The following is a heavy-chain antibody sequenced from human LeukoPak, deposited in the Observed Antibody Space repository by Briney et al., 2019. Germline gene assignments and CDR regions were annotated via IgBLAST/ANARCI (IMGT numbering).Heavy chain of an antibody. V-gene: IGHV1-8*03. CDR2: MNPNSGNT. D-gene: IGHD6-19*01. Sequence: ASVKVSCKASGYTFTSYDINWVRQATGQGLEWMGWMNPNSGNTGYAQKFQGRVTITRNTSISTAYMELSSLRSEGTAVYYCARGGDSSGWYYYYYYMDVWGKGTTVTISS. CDR3: ARGGDSSGWYYYYYYMDV. J-gene: IGHJ6*03. CDR1: GYTFTSYD.